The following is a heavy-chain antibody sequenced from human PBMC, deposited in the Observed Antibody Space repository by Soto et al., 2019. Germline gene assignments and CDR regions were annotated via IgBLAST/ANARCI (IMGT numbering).Heavy chain of an antibody. V-gene: IGHV3-33*01. Sequence: PGGSLRLSCAASGFIFSNYGIHWVRQAPGKGLDWVAVVWYDGINKFYEDSVKGRFTISRDNSKNTVYLEMNSLRAEDTAVYYCVRGQGAYYYYMDVWGKGTTVTVSS. J-gene: IGHJ6*03. CDR2: VWYDGINK. CDR3: VRGQGAYYYYMDV. CDR1: GFIFSNYG. D-gene: IGHD1-26*01.